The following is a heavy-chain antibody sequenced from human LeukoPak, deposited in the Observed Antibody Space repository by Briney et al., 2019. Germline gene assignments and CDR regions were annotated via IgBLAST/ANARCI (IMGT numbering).Heavy chain of an antibody. D-gene: IGHD2-2*01. V-gene: IGHV4-59*01. J-gene: IGHJ6*03. Sequence: SETLSLTCTVSGGSISSYYWSWIRQPPGKGLEWIGYIYYSGSTNYNPSLKSRVTISVDTSKNQFSLKLSSVTAADTAVYYCARGGSSTISGIYYYYYYMDVWGKGTTVTISS. CDR2: IYYSGST. CDR1: GGSISSYY. CDR3: ARGGSSTISGIYYYYYYMDV.